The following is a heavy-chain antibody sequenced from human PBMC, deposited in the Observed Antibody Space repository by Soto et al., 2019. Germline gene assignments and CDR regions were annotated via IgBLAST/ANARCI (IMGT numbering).Heavy chain of an antibody. J-gene: IGHJ4*02. V-gene: IGHV3-30-3*01. CDR3: AGGPYSGILHFDY. Sequence: GSLRLSCAASGFTFSSYAMHWVRQAPGKGLEWVALISYDGSNKHYADSVKGRFTISRDNSKNTLYLQMNSLRAEDTAVYYCAGGPYSGILHFDYWGQGTLVTVSS. D-gene: IGHD1-26*01. CDR1: GFTFSSYA. CDR2: ISYDGSNK.